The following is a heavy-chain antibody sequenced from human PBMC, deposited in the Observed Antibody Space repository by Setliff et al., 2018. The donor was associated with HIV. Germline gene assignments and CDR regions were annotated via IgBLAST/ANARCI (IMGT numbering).Heavy chain of an antibody. CDR3: ARWGSGSYERVFDY. CDR1: GFRFRSYW. CDR2: VKQDGTET. J-gene: IGHJ4*02. Sequence: QPGGSLRLSCAASGFRFRSYWMSWVRQAPGKGLESVANVKQDGTETLYVDSVKGRFTISGDNANNLVYLQMNSLRVEDTAVYFCARWGSGSYERVFDYWGQGMLVTVSS. D-gene: IGHD1-26*01. V-gene: IGHV3-7*01.